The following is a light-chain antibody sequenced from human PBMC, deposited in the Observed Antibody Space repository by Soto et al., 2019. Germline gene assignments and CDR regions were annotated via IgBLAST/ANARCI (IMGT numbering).Light chain of an antibody. CDR2: GAS. J-gene: IGKJ2*01. V-gene: IGKV3-20*01. CDR1: QSVRSNY. CDR3: LQYASYPPYT. Sequence: EIVWTQTLGTLSLSLGERATLSCRASQSVRSNYLAWYQHSPGQAPSLVTYGASSRATGVPDRFSGSGSGTDLALPISRLEREDFAVYYCLQYASYPPYTFGQGAKLEI.